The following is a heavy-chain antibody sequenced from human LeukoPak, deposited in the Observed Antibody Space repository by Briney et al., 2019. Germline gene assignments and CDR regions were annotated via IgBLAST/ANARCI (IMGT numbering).Heavy chain of an antibody. CDR1: GYSISSGYY. CDR3: ARTEDGYNGDFDY. D-gene: IGHD5-24*01. J-gene: IGHJ4*02. V-gene: IGHV4-38-2*02. CDR2: IYHSGST. Sequence: SETLSLTCTVSGYSISSGYYWGWIRQPPGKGLEWIGSIYHSGSTYYNPSLKSRVTISVDTSKNQFSLKLSSVTAADTAVYYCARTEDGYNGDFDYWGQGTLVTVSS.